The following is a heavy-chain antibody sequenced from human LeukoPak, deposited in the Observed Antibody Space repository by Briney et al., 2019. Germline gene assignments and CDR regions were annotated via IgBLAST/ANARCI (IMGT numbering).Heavy chain of an antibody. D-gene: IGHD4-23*01. Sequence: GGSLRLSCAASGFTFSGYEMIWVRQAPGQGLELVSYISSSGSTIYYADSVKGRFTISRDNTKNSLYLQMNSLGAEDTAVYYCAKATVVTDWAFDYWGQGTLVTVSS. CDR2: ISSSGSTI. CDR3: AKATVVTDWAFDY. CDR1: GFTFSGYE. J-gene: IGHJ4*02. V-gene: IGHV3-48*03.